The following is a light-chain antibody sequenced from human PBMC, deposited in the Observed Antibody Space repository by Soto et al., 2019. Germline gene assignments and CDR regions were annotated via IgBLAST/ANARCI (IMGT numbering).Light chain of an antibody. CDR3: QTWDTGAKVV. Sequence: QPVLTQSPSASASLGASVKLTCTLSSGHSSYAIAWHQQQPEKGPRYLMKLSSDSSQSKGDGIPDRFSGSSSGAERYLTISSLQSEDEADYSCQTWDTGAKVVFGGGTKLTVL. J-gene: IGLJ2*01. CDR2: LSSDSSQ. CDR1: SGHSSYA. V-gene: IGLV4-69*01.